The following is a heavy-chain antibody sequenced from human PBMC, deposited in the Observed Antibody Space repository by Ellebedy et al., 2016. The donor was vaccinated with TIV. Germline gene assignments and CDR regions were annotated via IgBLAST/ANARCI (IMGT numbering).Heavy chain of an antibody. Sequence: GESLKISCVASGGTFYNYHMHWVRQTPGKGLECVAGISDDGRSEYYEESVKGRFTISRDNSRNTVHLQMNSLRTEDTAGFYFAKEGQNSGPCGNFYYWGQGTPVNVSP. D-gene: IGHD1-26*01. CDR2: ISDDGRSE. CDR3: AKEGQNSGPCGNFYY. CDR1: GGTFYNYH. J-gene: IGHJ4*02. V-gene: IGHV3-30*18.